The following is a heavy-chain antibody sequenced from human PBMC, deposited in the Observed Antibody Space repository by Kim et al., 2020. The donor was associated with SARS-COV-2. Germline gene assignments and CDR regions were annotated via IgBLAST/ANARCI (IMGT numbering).Heavy chain of an antibody. CDR3: AKGRAVVAATPRYGMDV. D-gene: IGHD2-15*01. CDR2: ISGSGGST. CDR1: GFTFSSYA. V-gene: IGHV3-23*01. Sequence: GGSLRLSCAASGFTFSSYAMSWVRQAPGKGLEWVSAISGSGGSTYYADSVKGRFTISRDNSKNTLYLQMYSLRAEDTAVYYCAKGRAVVAATPRYGMDVWGQGTTVTVSS. J-gene: IGHJ6*02.